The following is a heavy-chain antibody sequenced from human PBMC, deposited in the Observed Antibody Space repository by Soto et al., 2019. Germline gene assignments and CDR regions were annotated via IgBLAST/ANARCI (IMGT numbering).Heavy chain of an antibody. CDR2: IDPSDSYT. CDR1: GYSCTSYW. Sequence: ESLKISFKGAGYSCTSYWISWVRQIPGKGLEWMGRIDPSDSYTNYSPSFQGHVTISADKSISTAYLQWSSLKASDTAMYYCARLWNYLPDNYYYGMDVWGQGTTVTVSS. J-gene: IGHJ6*02. CDR3: ARLWNYLPDNYYYGMDV. V-gene: IGHV5-10-1*01. D-gene: IGHD1-7*01.